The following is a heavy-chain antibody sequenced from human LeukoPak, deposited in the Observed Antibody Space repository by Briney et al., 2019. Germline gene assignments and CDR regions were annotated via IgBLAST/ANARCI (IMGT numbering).Heavy chain of an antibody. V-gene: IGHV3-30*18. CDR3: AKDQCSGGSCYSDY. J-gene: IGHJ4*02. Sequence: GGSLRLSCAASGFTFSSYGMPWVRQAPGKGLEWVAVISYDGSNKYYADSVKGRFTISRDNSKNTLYLQMNSLRAEDTAVYYCAKDQCSGGSCYSDYWGQGTLVTVSS. D-gene: IGHD2-15*01. CDR1: GFTFSSYG. CDR2: ISYDGSNK.